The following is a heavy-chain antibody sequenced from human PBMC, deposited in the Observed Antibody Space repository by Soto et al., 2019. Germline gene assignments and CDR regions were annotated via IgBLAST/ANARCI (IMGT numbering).Heavy chain of an antibody. D-gene: IGHD4-17*01. V-gene: IGHV4-59*08. J-gene: IGHJ3*02. CDR1: GGSISSYY. CDR2: IYYSGST. Sequence: SETLSLTCTVSGGSISSYYWSWIRQPPGKGLEWIGYIYYSGSTNYNPSLKSRVTISVDTSKNQFSLKLSSVTAADTAVYYCARLPYGDLHAGEETIWGQGTMVTXSS. CDR3: ARLPYGDLHAGEETI.